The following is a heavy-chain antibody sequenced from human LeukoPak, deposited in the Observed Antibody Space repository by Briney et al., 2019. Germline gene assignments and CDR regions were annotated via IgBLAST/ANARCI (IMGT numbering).Heavy chain of an antibody. D-gene: IGHD3-10*01. J-gene: IGHJ6*03. V-gene: IGHV3-53*01. CDR3: ARDQYYDSGTYSYYYMDV. CDR1: WFIVSSNY. Sequence: GGSLRLSCAAVWFIVSSNYMSWVRQAPGKGLVWVSVISSGGRTFYADSVRGRFTISRDNSKNTLFLQMNSLRAEDTAVYYCARDQYYDSGTYSYYYMDVWGKGNTVTVSS. CDR2: ISSGGRT.